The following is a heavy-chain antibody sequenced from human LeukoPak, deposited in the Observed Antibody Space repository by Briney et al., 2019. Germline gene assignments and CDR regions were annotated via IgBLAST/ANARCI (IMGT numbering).Heavy chain of an antibody. D-gene: IGHD1-26*01. CDR2: IYYSGST. Sequence: SETLSLTCTVSGGSISSYYWSWIRQLPGKGLEWIGYIYYSGSTNYNPSLKSRVTISVDTSKNQFSLKLSSVTAADTAVYYCARGKSGAAHFDYWGQGTLVTVSS. V-gene: IGHV4-59*01. CDR1: GGSISSYY. CDR3: ARGKSGAAHFDY. J-gene: IGHJ4*02.